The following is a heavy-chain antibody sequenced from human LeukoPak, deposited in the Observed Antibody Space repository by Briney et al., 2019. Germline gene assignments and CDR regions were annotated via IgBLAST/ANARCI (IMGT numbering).Heavy chain of an antibody. D-gene: IGHD6-13*01. J-gene: IGHJ4*02. CDR3: AKGVSSWYRGAFDY. CDR2: IRYDGSSK. Sequence: GGSLRLSCEASGFTFSSYDMHWVRQPPGKGLEWVAFIRYDGSSKFYADSVKGRFTISRDNSKNTLYLQMNSLRAEDTAVYYCAKGVSSWYRGAFDYWGQGTLVTVSS. CDR1: GFTFSSYD. V-gene: IGHV3-30*02.